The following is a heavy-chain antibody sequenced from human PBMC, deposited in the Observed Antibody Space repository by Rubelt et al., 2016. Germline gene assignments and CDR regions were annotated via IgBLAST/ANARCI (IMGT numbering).Heavy chain of an antibody. CDR2: ISAYNGNT. D-gene: IGHD6-13*01. Sequence: QVQLVQSGAEVKKPGASVKVSCKASGYTFTSYGISWVRQAPGQGLEWMGWISAYNGNTNYAQKLQGRVTMTTDTSTSTAYMELRSLRSDDTAVYYCARVISGVEYSSSWHFDYWGQGTLATVSS. CDR3: ARVISGVEYSSSWHFDY. V-gene: IGHV1-18*01. J-gene: IGHJ4*02. CDR1: GYTFTSYG.